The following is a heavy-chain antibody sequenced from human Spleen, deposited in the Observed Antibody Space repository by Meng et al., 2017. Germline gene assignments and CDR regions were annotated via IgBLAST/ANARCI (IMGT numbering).Heavy chain of an antibody. CDR2: INWNSGST. V-gene: IGHV3-20*04. Sequence: GGSLRLSCAASGFTFDDFGMSWVRQAPGKGLEWVSAINWNSGSTGYADSVKGRFSISRDNAKNTLYLQMNRLTAEDTALYYCAREQQMDNFDYWGQGTPVTVSS. J-gene: IGHJ4*02. D-gene: IGHD6-13*01. CDR3: AREQQMDNFDY. CDR1: GFTFDDFG.